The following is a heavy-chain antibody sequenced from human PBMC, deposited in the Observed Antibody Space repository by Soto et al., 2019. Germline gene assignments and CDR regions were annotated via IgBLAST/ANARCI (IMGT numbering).Heavy chain of an antibody. J-gene: IGHJ5*02. V-gene: IGHV4-38-2*01. CDR2: IYHSGST. CDR1: GYSISSGYY. D-gene: IGHD6-19*01. Sequence: SETLSLTCAVSGYSISSGYYWGWIRQPPGKGLEWIGSIYHSGSTYYNPSLKSRVTISVDTSKNQFSLKLSSVKAADTDVYYCASNRPPPAPIAVAGPYREWFDPWGQGTLGTVS. CDR3: ASNRPPPAPIAVAGPYREWFDP.